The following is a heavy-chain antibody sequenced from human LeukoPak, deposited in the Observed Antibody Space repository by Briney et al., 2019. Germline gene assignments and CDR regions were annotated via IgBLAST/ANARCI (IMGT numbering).Heavy chain of an antibody. J-gene: IGHJ4*02. D-gene: IGHD6-19*01. Sequence: GGSLRLSCAASGFTFSNFWMTWVRQAPGKGLEWVAIIKQDGSQKYYVDSVKGRFTISRDNSKNTLHLQMNSLRAEDTALYYCARASRWLAFDDWGQGALVTVSA. CDR2: IKQDGSQK. CDR1: GFTFSNFW. V-gene: IGHV3-7*04. CDR3: ARASRWLAFDD.